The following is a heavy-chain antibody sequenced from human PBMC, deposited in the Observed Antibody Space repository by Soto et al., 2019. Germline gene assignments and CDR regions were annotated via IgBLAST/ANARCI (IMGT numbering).Heavy chain of an antibody. D-gene: IGHD5-12*01. CDR3: AAVNIVATIEKGAFDI. CDR1: GFTFTSSA. J-gene: IGHJ3*02. CDR2: IVVGSGNT. Sequence: SVKVSCKASGFTFTSSAMRWVRQARGQRLEWIGWIVVGSGNTNYAQKFQERVTITRDMSTSTAYMELSSLRSEDTAVYYCAAVNIVATIEKGAFDIWGQGTMVTVSS. V-gene: IGHV1-58*02.